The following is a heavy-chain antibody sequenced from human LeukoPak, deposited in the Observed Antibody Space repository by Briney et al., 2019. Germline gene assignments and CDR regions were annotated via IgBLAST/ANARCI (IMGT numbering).Heavy chain of an antibody. CDR1: GYTFNAYY. V-gene: IGHV1-2*02. J-gene: IGHJ5*02. CDR3: TREARAGNWFDP. Sequence: ASVKVSCKASGYTFNAYYIHWVRQAPGQGLEWMGWINPDSGGTNYAQKFQGRVTMTRDTSISTVYMELSRLTYDDTAVFYCTREARAGNWFDPWGEGTPVTVS. CDR2: INPDSGGT.